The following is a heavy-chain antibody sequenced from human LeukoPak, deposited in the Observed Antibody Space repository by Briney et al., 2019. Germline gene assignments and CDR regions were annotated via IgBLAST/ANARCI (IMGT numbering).Heavy chain of an antibody. CDR3: ARGPDYYDSSGYYF. V-gene: IGHV3-21*01. D-gene: IGHD3-22*01. J-gene: IGHJ4*02. CDR1: EFTFSSYS. CDR2: ISSSSSYI. Sequence: GRSLRLSCAASEFTFSSYSMNWVRQAPEKGLEWVSSISSSSSYIYYADSVKGRFTISRDNAKNSLYLQMNSLRAEDTAVYYCARGPDYYDSSGYYFWGQGTLVTVSS.